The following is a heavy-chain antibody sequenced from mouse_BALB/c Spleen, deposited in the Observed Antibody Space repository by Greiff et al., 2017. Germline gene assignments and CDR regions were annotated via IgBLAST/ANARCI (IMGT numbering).Heavy chain of an antibody. CDR3: ARFDYDYAMDY. Sequence: EVQRVESGGDLVKPGGSLKLSCAASGFTFSSFGMHWVRQAPEKGLEWVAYISSGSSTIYYADTVKGRFTISRDNPKNTLFLQMTSLRSEDTAMYYCARFDYDYAMDYWGQGTSVTVSS. CDR1: GFTFSSFG. V-gene: IGHV5-17*02. CDR2: ISSGSSTI. D-gene: IGHD2-13*01. J-gene: IGHJ4*01.